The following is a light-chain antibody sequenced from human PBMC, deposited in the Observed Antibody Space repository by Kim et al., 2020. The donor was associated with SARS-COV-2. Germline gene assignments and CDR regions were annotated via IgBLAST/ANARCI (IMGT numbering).Light chain of an antibody. Sequence: SPGERAPPSRRAPDRVSTTSLAWSQQKPAQPPRLLTYGASTRPPGIPPRFRGSGSGTDLPLPISSLDPEDFPLYSCQRNGASPWTFGQGTKVDIK. CDR3: QRNGASPWT. V-gene: IGKV3-20*01. CDR1: DRVSTTS. J-gene: IGKJ1*01. CDR2: GAS.